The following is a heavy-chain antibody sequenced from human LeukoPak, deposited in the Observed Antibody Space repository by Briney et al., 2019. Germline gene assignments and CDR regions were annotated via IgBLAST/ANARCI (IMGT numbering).Heavy chain of an antibody. CDR1: GGTFSSYT. CDR2: IIPILGIA. J-gene: IGHJ5*02. CDR3: ARAPGDEYSSSSDH. V-gene: IGHV1-69*02. D-gene: IGHD6-6*01. Sequence: GSSVKVSYKASGGTFSSYTISWVRQAPGQGLEWMGRIIPILGIANYAQKFQGRVTITADKSTSTAYMELSSLRSEDTAVYYCARAPGDEYSSSSDHWGQGTLVTVSS.